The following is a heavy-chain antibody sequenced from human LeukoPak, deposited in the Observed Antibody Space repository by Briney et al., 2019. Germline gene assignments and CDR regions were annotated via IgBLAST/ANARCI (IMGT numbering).Heavy chain of an antibody. D-gene: IGHD3-16*02. Sequence: GGSLRLSCAASGFTFSSYSMNWVRQAPGKGLEWVSSISSSSSYIYYADSVKGRFTISRDNAKNSLYLQMNSLRAEDTAVYYCAREVRRDYVWGSYRYTPFSTDYWGQGTPVTVSS. CDR1: GFTFSSYS. CDR2: ISSSSSYI. V-gene: IGHV3-21*01. CDR3: AREVRRDYVWGSYRYTPFSTDY. J-gene: IGHJ4*02.